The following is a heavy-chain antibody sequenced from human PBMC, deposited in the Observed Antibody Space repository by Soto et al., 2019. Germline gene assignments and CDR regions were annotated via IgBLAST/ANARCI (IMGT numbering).Heavy chain of an antibody. CDR1: GGSISSGGYY. CDR2: IYYSGST. J-gene: IGHJ6*01. V-gene: IGHV4-31*03. CDR3: ARECGSEAGTNGMDV. D-gene: IGHD1-1*01. Sequence: QVHLQESGPGLVKPSQTLSLTCTVSGGSISSGGYYWSWIRQHPGKGLEWIGYIYYSGSTYYNPSLKSRVTISVDTSKNPLSLKLSSVTAADTAVYYCARECGSEAGTNGMDVWGQGTTVTVSS.